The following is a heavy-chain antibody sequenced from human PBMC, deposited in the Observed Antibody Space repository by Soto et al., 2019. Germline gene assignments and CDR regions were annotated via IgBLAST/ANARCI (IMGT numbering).Heavy chain of an antibody. D-gene: IGHD6-6*01. V-gene: IGHV1-18*01. J-gene: IGHJ4*02. CDR1: GYTFTTYA. CDR2: ISTYDGNT. Sequence: QVQLVQSGAEVKKPGASVKVSCKASGYTFTTYAISWVRQAPGQGLEWMGWISTYDGNTDYAQNLQGRVTMPTDTSTKTAYMELRSLRSDDTAVYYCARDRLHTSSSITFDYWGQGALVTVSS. CDR3: ARDRLHTSSSITFDY.